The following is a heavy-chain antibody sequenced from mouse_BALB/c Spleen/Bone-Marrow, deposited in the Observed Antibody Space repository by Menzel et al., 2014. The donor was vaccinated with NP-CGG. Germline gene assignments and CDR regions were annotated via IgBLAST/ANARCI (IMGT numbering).Heavy chain of an antibody. J-gene: IGHJ2*01. CDR3: ARHHRYAYYFDY. CDR2: IHPNSGNT. D-gene: IGHD2-14*01. V-gene: IGHV1S130*01. Sequence: QVQLQQSGSVLVRPGASVKLSRKASGYTFTNSWIHWAKQRPGQGLEWIGEIHPNSGNTNFNEKFKVKATLTVDTSSSTAYVDLSSLTAEDSAVYYCARHHRYAYYFDYWGQGTTLTVSS. CDR1: GYTFTNSW.